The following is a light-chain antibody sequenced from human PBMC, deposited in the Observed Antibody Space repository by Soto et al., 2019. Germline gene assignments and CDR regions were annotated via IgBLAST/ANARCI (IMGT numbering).Light chain of an antibody. CDR2: GDS. CDR1: SSNIGANYD. CDR3: QSYDSSLRGWV. Sequence: QSVLTQPPSVSGAPGQRVTISCTGSSSNIGANYDVHWYQHLPGTAPKLLISGDSNRPSGVPDRFSGSKSGTSASLGITGLQAEAEADYYCQSYDSSLRGWVFGGGTKVTVL. V-gene: IGLV1-40*01. J-gene: IGLJ3*02.